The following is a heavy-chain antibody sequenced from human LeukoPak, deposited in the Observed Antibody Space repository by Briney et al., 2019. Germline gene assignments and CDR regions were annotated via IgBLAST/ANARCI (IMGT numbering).Heavy chain of an antibody. D-gene: IGHD3-10*01. CDR1: GYSFTTYW. V-gene: IGHV5-51*01. Sequence: GESLKISCKGSGYSFTTYWIGWVLQVPGKGLEWMVIIYPADSDTRYNPSFQGQVTISVDKSISTAYLQWSSLKASDTAMYYCARPFGEAVETTLGGVDYWGQGTLVTVSS. CDR3: ARPFGEAVETTLGGVDY. CDR2: IYPADSDT. J-gene: IGHJ4*02.